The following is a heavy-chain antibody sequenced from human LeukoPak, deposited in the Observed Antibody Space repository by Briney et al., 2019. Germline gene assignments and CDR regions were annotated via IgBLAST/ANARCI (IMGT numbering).Heavy chain of an antibody. Sequence: GGSLRLSCAASGSTFSSYWMHWVRQAPGKELVWVSHISRDGSNTNYADSVKGRFTISRDNAKNTLSLEMNSLRAEDTGVYYCARAVIGTTSAAFDIWGQGTMITVSS. CDR1: GSTFSSYW. D-gene: IGHD1-20*01. CDR2: ISRDGSNT. V-gene: IGHV3-74*01. CDR3: ARAVIGTTSAAFDI. J-gene: IGHJ3*02.